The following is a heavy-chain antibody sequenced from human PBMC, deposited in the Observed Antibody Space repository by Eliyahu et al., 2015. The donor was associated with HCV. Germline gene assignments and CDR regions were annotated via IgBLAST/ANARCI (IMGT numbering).Heavy chain of an antibody. J-gene: IGHJ5*02. CDR2: MNPNSGNT. CDR3: ARGEDSGSYYFWGRPFAQQKNWFDP. Sequence: QVQLVQSGAEVKKPGASVKVSCKASGYTFTSYDINWVRQATGQGLEWMGWMNPNSGNTGYAQKFQGRVTMTRNTSISTAYMELSSLRSEDTAVYYCARGEDSGSYYFWGRPFAQQKNWFDPWGQGTLVTVSS. CDR1: GYTFTSYD. V-gene: IGHV1-8*01. D-gene: IGHD1-26*01.